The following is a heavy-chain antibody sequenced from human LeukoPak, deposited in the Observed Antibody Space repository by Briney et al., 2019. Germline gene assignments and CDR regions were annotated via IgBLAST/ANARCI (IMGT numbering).Heavy chain of an antibody. CDR2: IFHSGST. J-gene: IGHJ4*02. CDR3: ARHRSGWYLDY. Sequence: PSETLSLTCAVSGYSISSGYYWAWIRQFPGKGLEWIGSIFHSGSTYDNPSLKSRVTISVDTSKNQFSLKLSSVTAADTAVYYCARHRSGWYLDYWGQGTLVTVSS. D-gene: IGHD6-19*01. CDR1: GYSISSGYY. V-gene: IGHV4-38-2*01.